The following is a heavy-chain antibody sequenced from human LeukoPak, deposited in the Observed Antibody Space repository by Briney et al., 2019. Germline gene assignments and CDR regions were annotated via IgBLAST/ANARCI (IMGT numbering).Heavy chain of an antibody. D-gene: IGHD5-18*01. V-gene: IGHV3-7*01. CDR3: ARGGGYGDYFDY. CDR2: INEDGGEE. J-gene: IGHJ4*02. Sequence: GGSLRLSCVGSGFIFSAYWMAWVRQAPGKGPEWVANINEDGGEERYVDSVRGRFTISRDNAKNTLYLQMNSLRAEDTAVYYCARGGGYGDYFDYWGQGTLVTVSS. CDR1: GFIFSAYW.